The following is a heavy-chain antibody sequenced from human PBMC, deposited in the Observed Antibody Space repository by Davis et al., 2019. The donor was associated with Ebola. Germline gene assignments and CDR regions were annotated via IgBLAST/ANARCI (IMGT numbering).Heavy chain of an antibody. J-gene: IGHJ4*02. Sequence: GESLKISCAASGFTFSSYGMHWVRQAPGKGLEWVAFIQYDGSNKYYADSVKGRFTISRDNSKNTLYLQMNSLRAEDTAVYYCAKEEISSGYYYRYYFDYWGQGTLVTVSS. CDR2: IQYDGSNK. CDR1: GFTFSSYG. CDR3: AKEEISSGYYYRYYFDY. D-gene: IGHD3-22*01. V-gene: IGHV3-30*02.